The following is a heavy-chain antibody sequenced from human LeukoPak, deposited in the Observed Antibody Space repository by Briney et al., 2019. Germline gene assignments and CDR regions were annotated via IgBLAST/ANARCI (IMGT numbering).Heavy chain of an antibody. Sequence: SDTLSLTCTVSGGSFINYYWTWIRQTPVKGLEWIAFIYYNGRTRYNPSFQSRVTISLDTSKNHFTLQVRSVTAADTAVYFCARLLDYDNSGDPDTLDIWGQGTTISVSS. J-gene: IGHJ3*02. D-gene: IGHD3-22*01. V-gene: IGHV4-59*07. CDR1: GGSFINYY. CDR2: IYYNGRT. CDR3: ARLLDYDNSGDPDTLDI.